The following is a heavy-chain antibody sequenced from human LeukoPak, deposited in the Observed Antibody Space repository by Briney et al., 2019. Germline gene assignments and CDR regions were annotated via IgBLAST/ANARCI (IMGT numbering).Heavy chain of an antibody. J-gene: IGHJ6*02. CDR3: ARGPLGVVLYYYYGMDV. V-gene: IGHV4-61*01. D-gene: IGHD4/OR15-4a*01. CDR2: IYYSGST. CDR1: GGSVSSGSYY. Sequence: PSETLSLTCTVSGGSVSSGSYYWSWIRQPPGKGLEWIGYIYYSGSTNYNPSLKSRVTISVDTSKNQFSLKLSSVTAADTAVYYCARGPLGVVLYYYYGMDVWGQGTTVTVSS.